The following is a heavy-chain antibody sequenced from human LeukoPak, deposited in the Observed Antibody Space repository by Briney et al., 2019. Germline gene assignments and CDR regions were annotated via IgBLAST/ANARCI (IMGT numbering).Heavy chain of an antibody. CDR2: INPNSGGT. CDR3: ATPPECSSGSCLNY. J-gene: IGHJ4*02. D-gene: IGHD2-15*01. Sequence: ASVKVSCTASGYTFTGYYMHWVRQAPGQGLEWMGRINPNSGGTNYAQKFQGRVTMTRDTSISTAYMELSSLRFDDTAVYYCATPPECSSGSCLNYWGQGTLVTVSS. CDR1: GYTFTGYY. V-gene: IGHV1-2*06.